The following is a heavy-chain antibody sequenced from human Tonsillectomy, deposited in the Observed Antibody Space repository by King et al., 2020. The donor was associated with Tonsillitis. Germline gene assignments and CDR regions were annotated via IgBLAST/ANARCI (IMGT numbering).Heavy chain of an antibody. CDR1: GFTFSSYW. Sequence: VQLVESGGGLVQPGGSLRLSCAASGFTFSSYWMSWVRQAPRKGLEWVANIKQDGSEKNYVDSVKGLFTISRDNAKNSLYLQMNILRAEDTAVYYCARGRGSSGYTPFWGQGTLVTVSS. V-gene: IGHV3-7*01. D-gene: IGHD5-12*01. CDR3: ARGRGSSGYTPF. CDR2: IKQDGSEK. J-gene: IGHJ4*02.